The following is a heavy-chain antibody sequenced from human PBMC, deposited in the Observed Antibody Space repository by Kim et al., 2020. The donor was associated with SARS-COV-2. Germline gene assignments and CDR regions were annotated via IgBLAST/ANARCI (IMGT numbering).Heavy chain of an antibody. D-gene: IGHD3-9*01. CDR1: GGSFSGYY. J-gene: IGHJ4*02. CDR3: ARGSPKRTYYYILTGPRVFDY. V-gene: IGHV4-34*01. CDR2: ISHSGST. Sequence: SETLSLTCAVYGGSFSGYYWSWIRQPPGKGLEWIGEISHSGSTNYNPSLKSRVTISVDTSKNQFSLKLSSVTAADTAVYYCARGSPKRTYYYILTGPRVFDYWGQGALVTVSS.